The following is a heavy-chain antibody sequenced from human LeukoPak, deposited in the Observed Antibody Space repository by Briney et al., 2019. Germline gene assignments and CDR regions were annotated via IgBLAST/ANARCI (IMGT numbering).Heavy chain of an antibody. D-gene: IGHD3-22*01. CDR2: ISGSGGST. V-gene: IGHV3-23*01. Sequence: GGSLRLSCAASGFTFSSYAMSWVRQAPGKGLEWVSAISGSGGSTYYADSVKGRFTISRDNSKNTLYLQMSSLRAEDTAVYYCAKSEDNYDINYFDYWGQGTLVTVSS. CDR1: GFTFSSYA. CDR3: AKSEDNYDINYFDY. J-gene: IGHJ4*02.